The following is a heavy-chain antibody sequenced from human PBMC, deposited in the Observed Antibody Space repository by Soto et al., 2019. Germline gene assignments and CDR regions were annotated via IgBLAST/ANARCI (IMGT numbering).Heavy chain of an antibody. CDR3: AKDRRAGGNYGFYSDF. CDR1: GFTFSSYG. V-gene: IGHV3-23*01. CDR2: SSATCAGT. D-gene: IGHD1-7*01. J-gene: IGHJ4*02. Sequence: EVQLLESGGGLVQPGGSLRLSCAASGFTFSSYGMTWVRQAPGKGLGWVPFSSATCAGTYYADSVKGRFTISRDNSKNRLYLQMTSLRADDTAVYYCAKDRRAGGNYGFYSDFWGQGALVIVSS.